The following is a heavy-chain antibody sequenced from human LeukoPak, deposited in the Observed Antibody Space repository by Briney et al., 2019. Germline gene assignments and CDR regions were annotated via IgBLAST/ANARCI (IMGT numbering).Heavy chain of an antibody. CDR2: ISGYNGNT. CDR3: ARDRHGSYYYY. J-gene: IGHJ4*02. V-gene: IGHV1-18*01. CDR1: GYTFASYD. D-gene: IGHD1-26*01. Sequence: GASAKVSCKASGYTFASYDISWVRQAPGQGLEWMGWISGYNGNTNYAQNLQGRVTMTTDTSTSTAYMELRSLRSDDTAVYYCARDRHGSYYYYWGQGTLVTVSS.